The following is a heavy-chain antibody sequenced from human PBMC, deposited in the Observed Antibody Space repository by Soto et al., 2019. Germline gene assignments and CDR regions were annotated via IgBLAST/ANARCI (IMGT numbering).Heavy chain of an antibody. D-gene: IGHD3-3*01. CDR3: AHRVLRTVFGLVTTTAIYFDF. J-gene: IGHJ4*02. Sequence: QITLNESGPTQVKPRQTLTLTCTFSGFSLTTSGVGVGWIRQSPGKAPEGLALIYWDDDKRYSPSLKSRLTIPKDTSKNHVVLTMADLDPADTATYYCAHRVLRTVFGLVTTTAIYFDFWGQGTPVAVSS. CDR2: IYWDDDK. CDR1: GFSLTTSGVG. V-gene: IGHV2-5*02.